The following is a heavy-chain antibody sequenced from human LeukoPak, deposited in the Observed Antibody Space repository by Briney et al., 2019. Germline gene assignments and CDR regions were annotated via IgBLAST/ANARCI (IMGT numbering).Heavy chain of an antibody. J-gene: IGHJ6*02. CDR2: IYYSGST. D-gene: IGHD3-3*01. Sequence: SETLSLTCTVSGGSISSYYWSWIRQPPGKGLEWIGYIYYSGSTNYNPSLKSRVTISVDTSKNQFSLKLSSVTAADTAVYYCARGEPYYDLWGGHPPLLYYYGMDVWGQGTTVTVSS. V-gene: IGHV4-59*01. CDR3: ARGEPYYDLWGGHPPLLYYYGMDV. CDR1: GGSISSYY.